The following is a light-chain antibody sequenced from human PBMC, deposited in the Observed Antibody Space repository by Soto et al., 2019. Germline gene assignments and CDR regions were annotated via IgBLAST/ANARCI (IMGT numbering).Light chain of an antibody. CDR1: QSVSSSF. CDR3: QQYESSLT. V-gene: IGKV3-20*01. Sequence: EIVLTQSPGSLSLSPGEGATLSCRASQSVSSSFFAWYQQKPGQAPSLLIYGASRRATVVPDRFSGSGSETDFTLSISRLEPEDFAVYYCQQYESSLTCGQGTKVEIK. CDR2: GAS. J-gene: IGKJ1*01.